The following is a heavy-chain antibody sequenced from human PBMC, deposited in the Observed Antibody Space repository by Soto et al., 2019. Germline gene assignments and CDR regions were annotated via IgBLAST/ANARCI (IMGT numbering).Heavy chain of an antibody. CDR2: VYHNGNA. D-gene: IGHD3-10*01. J-gene: IGHJ6*02. CDR3: AARPYYYYGLDF. CDR1: GGSITTPGYS. V-gene: IGHV4-30-2*01. Sequence: PSEPVSLTCTVSGGSITTPGYSWSWIRQPPGKAPAWIGYVYHNGNAYPKPSLKSRGTISIDGSKNQFSLKMTSVTAVDTGRYNCAARPYYYYGLDFWGQGTTVTFSS.